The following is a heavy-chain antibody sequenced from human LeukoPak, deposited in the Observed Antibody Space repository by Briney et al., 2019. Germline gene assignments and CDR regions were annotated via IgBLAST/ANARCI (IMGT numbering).Heavy chain of an antibody. Sequence: ASVKVSCKASGGTFSSYAITWVRQAPGQGLEWLGWISAYNGNTNYAQKLQGRVTMTTDTSTSTAFLELRSLRSDDTAVYYCARDSGSYYPGWFDPWGQGTLVTVSS. CDR1: GGTFSSYA. CDR3: ARDSGSYYPGWFDP. D-gene: IGHD1-26*01. V-gene: IGHV1-18*01. J-gene: IGHJ5*02. CDR2: ISAYNGNT.